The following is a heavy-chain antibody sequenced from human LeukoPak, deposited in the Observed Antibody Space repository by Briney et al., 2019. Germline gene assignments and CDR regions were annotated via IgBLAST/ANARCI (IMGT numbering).Heavy chain of an antibody. Sequence: PGGSLRLSCAASGFTFSDYGMHWVRQAPGKGLEWVAFIRYDGSDKSYADSVEGRFTISRDNSKNTLYLQMNSLRAHDTAVYYCAKLGWQWLSDDYWGQGTLVTVSS. D-gene: IGHD6-19*01. J-gene: IGHJ4*02. V-gene: IGHV3-30*02. CDR1: GFTFSDYG. CDR2: IRYDGSDK. CDR3: AKLGWQWLSDDY.